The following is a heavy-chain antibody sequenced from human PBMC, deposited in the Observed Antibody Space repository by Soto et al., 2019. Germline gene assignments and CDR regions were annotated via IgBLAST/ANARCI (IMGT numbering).Heavy chain of an antibody. V-gene: IGHV1-3*01. CDR2: INAGHGNT. D-gene: IGHD6-19*01. J-gene: IGHJ3*02. CDR1: WYTLTNHF. CDR3: ARPDRPGYSSGWYRSGGAFDI. Sequence: APGEVSCKGSWYTLTNHFLDLVRPAPPQKPEGMGWINAGHGNTKYSQKFQGRVTITRDTSASTAYMELSSLRSEDTAVYYCARPDRPGYSSGWYRSGGAFDIWGQGTMVTVSS.